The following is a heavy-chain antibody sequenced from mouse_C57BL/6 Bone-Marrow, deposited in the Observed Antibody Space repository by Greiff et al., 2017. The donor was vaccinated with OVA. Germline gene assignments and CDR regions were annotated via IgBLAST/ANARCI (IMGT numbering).Heavy chain of an antibody. J-gene: IGHJ4*01. CDR3: ARGGLIPGAMDY. V-gene: IGHV3-6*01. Sequence: EVKLQESGPGLVKPSQSLSLTCSVTGYSITSGYYWNWIRQFPGNKLEWMGYISYDGSNNYNPSLKNRSSITRDTSKNQCFLKLNSVTTEDTATYYCARGGLIPGAMDYWGQGTSVTVSS. CDR1: GYSITSGYY. CDR2: ISYDGSN.